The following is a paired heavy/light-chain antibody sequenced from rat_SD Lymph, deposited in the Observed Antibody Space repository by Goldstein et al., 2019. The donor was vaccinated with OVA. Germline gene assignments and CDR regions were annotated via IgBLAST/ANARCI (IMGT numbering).Heavy chain of an antibody. V-gene: IGHV8-23*01. D-gene: IGHD1-12*03. J-gene: IGHJ4*01. CDR1: GFSLNTDAMG. Sequence: QITLKESGPGILQPSHTLSLTCSFSGFSLNTDAMGVSWIRQPSGKGLEWLASIWWNDSTYKNPSLKSRLTVSKDTSNNQAFLKVSSVDTADTATYYCVHTRSYHDGHHPYYYVLDVWGQGAAVTVSS. CDR2: IWWNDST. CDR3: VHTRSYHDGHHPYYYVLDV.
Light chain of an antibody. CDR1: ENIKNY. CDR3: QQSWDDPYT. CDR2: YRS. V-gene: IGKV10S5*01. Sequence: DIQMTQSPSSMSVSLGDRVNIISRASENIKNYLSWCQKKEDGSAKVLMYYRSGLQPGAPSRFSGSGSGTDFTLTIDPVEADDTATYFCQQSWDDPYTFGAGTKLELK. J-gene: IGKJ2-3*01.